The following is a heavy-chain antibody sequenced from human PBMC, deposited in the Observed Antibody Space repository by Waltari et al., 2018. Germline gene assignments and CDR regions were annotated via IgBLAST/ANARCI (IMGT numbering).Heavy chain of an antibody. V-gene: IGHV5-51*01. J-gene: IGHJ4*02. CDR1: GYSFTRNW. Sequence: EVQLAQSGAAVKQPAESLKLSCKGSGYSFTRNWIGWVRQMPGKGLEWMGIIYPSDSDTRYSPSFQGQVTISADKSINTAYLQWSSLKASDTAIYYCARAPELYYFDYWGQGTLVTVSS. CDR3: ARAPELYYFDY. D-gene: IGHD1-7*01. CDR2: IYPSDSDT.